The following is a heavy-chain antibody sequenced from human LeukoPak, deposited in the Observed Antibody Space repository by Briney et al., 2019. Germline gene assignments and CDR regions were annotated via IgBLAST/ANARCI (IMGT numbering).Heavy chain of an antibody. J-gene: IGHJ5*02. D-gene: IGHD6-6*01. Sequence: PSETLSLTCAVYGGSFSGYYWGWIRQPPGKGLEWIGETNHSGSTNYNPSLKSRVTISVDTSKNQFSLKLSSVTAADTAVYYCARYSSSSGWFDPWGQGTLVTVSS. CDR2: TNHSGST. V-gene: IGHV4-34*01. CDR1: GGSFSGYY. CDR3: ARYSSSSGWFDP.